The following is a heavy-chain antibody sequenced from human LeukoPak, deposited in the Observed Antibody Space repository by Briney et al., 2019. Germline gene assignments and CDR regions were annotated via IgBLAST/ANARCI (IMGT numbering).Heavy chain of an antibody. J-gene: IGHJ5*02. V-gene: IGHV4-4*07. Sequence: SSETLSLTCTVSGGSISYFYWSWIRQPAGKGLEWIGRIYTSGSTNYNPSLKSRVTMSVDTSKKQFSLKLSSVTAADTAVYYCARDQTGYYYGSGRSDWFDPWGQGTLVTVSS. D-gene: IGHD3-10*01. CDR3: ARDQTGYYYGSGRSDWFDP. CDR2: IYTSGST. CDR1: GGSISYFY.